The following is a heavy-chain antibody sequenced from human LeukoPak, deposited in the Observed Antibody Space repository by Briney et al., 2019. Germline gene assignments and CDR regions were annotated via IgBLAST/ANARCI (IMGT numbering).Heavy chain of an antibody. Sequence: SETLSLTCTVSGGSVSSRPHFWAWIRQTPGKGLEWIGTIYYTGRANYNPSLKSRVTMSVDTSKDHFSLNLSSVTATDTAVYFCVRLLGGYFAGNTFDIWGQGTVVSVSS. D-gene: IGHD3-9*01. CDR1: GGSVSSRPHF. CDR3: VRLLGGYFAGNTFDI. J-gene: IGHJ3*02. CDR2: IYYTGRA. V-gene: IGHV4-39*02.